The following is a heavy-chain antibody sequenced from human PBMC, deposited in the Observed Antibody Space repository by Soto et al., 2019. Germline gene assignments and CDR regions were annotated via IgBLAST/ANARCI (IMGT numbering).Heavy chain of an antibody. J-gene: IGHJ6*02. CDR2: IYYSGST. CDR1: GGSISSYY. Sequence: TLSLTCTVSGGSISSYYWSWIRQPPGKGLEWIGYIYYSGSTNYNPSLKSRVTISVDTSKNQFSLKLSSVTAADTAVYYCAREYILTGYPRFSYYGMDVWGQGTTVTVSS. D-gene: IGHD3-9*01. CDR3: AREYILTGYPRFSYYGMDV. V-gene: IGHV4-59*01.